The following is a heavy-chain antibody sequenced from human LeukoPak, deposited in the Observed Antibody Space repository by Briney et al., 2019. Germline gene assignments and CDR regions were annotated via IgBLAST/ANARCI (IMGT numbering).Heavy chain of an antibody. Sequence: GGSLRLSCAASGFTFSSYSMNWVRQAPGKGLEWMSYISGTSSTIYYADSVKGRFTISRDNAKNSLYLQMNSLRAEDTAVYYCARAKRNGFDIWGQGTMVTVSS. CDR3: ARAKRNGFDI. J-gene: IGHJ3*02. V-gene: IGHV3-48*01. CDR2: ISGTSSTI. CDR1: GFTFSSYS.